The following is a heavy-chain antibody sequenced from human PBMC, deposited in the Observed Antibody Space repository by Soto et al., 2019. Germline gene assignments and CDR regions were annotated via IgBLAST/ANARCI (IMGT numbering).Heavy chain of an antibody. V-gene: IGHV1-2*02. CDR1: GYTFTGYY. D-gene: IGHD1-26*01. CDR3: ARARNGRATRYFAF. CDR2: INPNSGGT. J-gene: IGHJ4*02. Sequence: QVQLVQSGAEVKKPGASVKVSCKASGYTFTGYYMHWVRQAPGQGLAWMGWINPNSGGTNYAQKFEGRGTTARATSISTAYMELSRLRSDDTAVYYGARARNGRATRYFAFWGQGTLVTVSS.